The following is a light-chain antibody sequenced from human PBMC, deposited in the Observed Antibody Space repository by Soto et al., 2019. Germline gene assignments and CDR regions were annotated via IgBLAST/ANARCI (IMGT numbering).Light chain of an antibody. CDR1: SSDVGGYNY. Sequence: QLVLTQPRSVSGSPGQSVTISCTATSSDVGGYNYVSWYRQHPGQAPKLMIYDVTKRPSGVPDRFSGSKSGYTASLTISGLQAEDAADYYCCSYVGSYSLAFGGGTKVTVL. V-gene: IGLV2-11*01. CDR3: CSYVGSYSLA. J-gene: IGLJ2*01. CDR2: DVT.